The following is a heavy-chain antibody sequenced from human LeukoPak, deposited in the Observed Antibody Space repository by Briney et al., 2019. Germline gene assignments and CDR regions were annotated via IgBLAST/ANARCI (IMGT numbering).Heavy chain of an antibody. V-gene: IGHV4-34*01. D-gene: IGHD6-19*01. CDR3: ARIAVPGSDY. J-gene: IGHJ4*02. Sequence: SETLSLTCAVYGGSLSGYYWSWIRQPPGKGLEWIGEINHSGSTNYNPSLKSRVTISVDTSKNQFSLKLSSVTAADTAVYYCARIAVPGSDYWGQGTLVTVSS. CDR1: GGSLSGYY. CDR2: INHSGST.